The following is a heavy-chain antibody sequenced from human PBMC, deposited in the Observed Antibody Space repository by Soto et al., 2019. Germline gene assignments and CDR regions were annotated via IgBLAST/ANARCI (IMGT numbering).Heavy chain of an antibody. CDR2: IYYSGST. V-gene: IGHV4-61*01. J-gene: IGHJ5*02. CDR3: ATQILYCSGGSCQNWFDP. Sequence: SETLSLTCTVSGGSVSSGSYYWSWIRQPPGKGLEWIGYIYYSGSTNYNPSLKSRVTISVDTSKNQFSLKLSSVTAADTAVYYCATQILYCSGGSCQNWFDPRGQGTLVTVSS. CDR1: GGSVSSGSYY. D-gene: IGHD2-15*01.